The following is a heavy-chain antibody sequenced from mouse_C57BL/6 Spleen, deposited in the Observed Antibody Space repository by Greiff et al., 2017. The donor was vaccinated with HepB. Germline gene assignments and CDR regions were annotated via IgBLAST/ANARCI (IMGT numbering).Heavy chain of an antibody. D-gene: IGHD3-2*02. V-gene: IGHV1-64*01. CDR3: APQLRLRGPY. CDR2: IHPNSGST. Sequence: QVQLKQPGAELVKPGASVKLSCKASGYTFTSYWMHWVKQRPGQGLEWIGMIHPNSGSTNYNEKFKSKATLTVDKSSSTAYMQLSSLTSEDSAVYYCAPQLRLRGPYWGQGTTLTVSS. CDR1: GYTFTSYW. J-gene: IGHJ2*01.